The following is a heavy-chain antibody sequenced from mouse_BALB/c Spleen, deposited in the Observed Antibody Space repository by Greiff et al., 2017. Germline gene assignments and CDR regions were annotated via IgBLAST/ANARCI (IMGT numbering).Heavy chain of an antibody. V-gene: IGHV5-12-2*01. CDR1: GFTFSSYT. CDR2: ISNGGGST. CDR3: ARRGYDYDGYYFDY. D-gene: IGHD2-4*01. J-gene: IGHJ2*01. Sequence: EVHLVESGGGLVQPGGSLKLSCAASGFTFSSYTMSWVRQTPEKRLEWVAYISNGGGSTYYPDTVKGRFTISRDNAKNTLYLQMSSLKSEDTAMYYCARRGYDYDGYYFDYWGQGTTLTVSS.